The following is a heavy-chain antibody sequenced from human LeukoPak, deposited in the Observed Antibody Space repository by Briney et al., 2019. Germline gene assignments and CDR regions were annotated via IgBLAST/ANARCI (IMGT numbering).Heavy chain of an antibody. D-gene: IGHD2-2*02. J-gene: IGHJ6*02. CDR3: ARGLIPRYYYGMDV. Sequence: GASVKVSCKASGYTFTSYDINWVRQATGQGLEWMGWMNPNSANTGYAQKFQGRVTMTRNASISTAYMELSSLRSEDTAVYYCARGLIPRYYYGMDVWGQGTTVTVSS. CDR1: GYTFTSYD. V-gene: IGHV1-8*01. CDR2: MNPNSANT.